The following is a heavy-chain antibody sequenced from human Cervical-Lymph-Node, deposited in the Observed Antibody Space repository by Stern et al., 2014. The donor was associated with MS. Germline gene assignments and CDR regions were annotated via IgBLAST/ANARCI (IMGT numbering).Heavy chain of an antibody. CDR1: GISFGTSW. J-gene: IGHJ4*02. Sequence: VQLVESGGGLVQPGGSLRLSCVASGISFGTSWMSWVRQPPGRGMAWVANIRQDGYDKFYVDSVKGRFTISRDNARNSLYLQMNSLTVADTAVYYCARDRRAFLDYWGQGTHVAVSS. CDR2: IRQDGYDK. D-gene: IGHD2/OR15-2a*01. V-gene: IGHV3-7*01. CDR3: ARDRRAFLDY.